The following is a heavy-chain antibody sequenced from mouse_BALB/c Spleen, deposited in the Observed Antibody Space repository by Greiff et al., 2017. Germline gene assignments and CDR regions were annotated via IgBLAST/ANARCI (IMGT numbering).Heavy chain of an antibody. Sequence: EVQLLESGGGLVQPGGSLRLSCATSGFTFTDYYMSWVRQPPGKALEWLGFIRNKANGYTTEYSASVKGRFTISRDNSQSILYLQMNTLRAEDSATYYCARDPHLLRPMDYWGQGTSVTVSS. CDR3: ARDPHLLRPMDY. J-gene: IGHJ4*01. CDR2: IRNKANGYTT. D-gene: IGHD1-1*01. CDR1: GFTFTDYY. V-gene: IGHV7-3*02.